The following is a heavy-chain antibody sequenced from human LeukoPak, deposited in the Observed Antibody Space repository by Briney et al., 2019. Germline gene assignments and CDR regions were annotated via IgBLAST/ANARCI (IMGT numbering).Heavy chain of an antibody. CDR2: ISSSGSTI. J-gene: IGHJ4*02. Sequence: QPGGSLRLSCAASGFTFSSYEMNWVRQAPGKGLEWVSYISSSGSTIYYADSVKGRFTISRDNAKNSLYLQMNSLRAEDTAVYYCAKSFGYSRSWFDNWGQGTLVTVSS. CDR3: AKSFGYSRSWFDN. CDR1: GFTFSSYE. V-gene: IGHV3-48*03. D-gene: IGHD6-13*01.